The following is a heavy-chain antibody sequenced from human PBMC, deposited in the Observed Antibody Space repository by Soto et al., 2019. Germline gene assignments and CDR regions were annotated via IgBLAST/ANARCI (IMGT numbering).Heavy chain of an antibody. Sequence: ASVKVSCKASGGTFSSYAIRWVRQAPGQGLEWMGGIIPIFGTANYAQKFQGRVTITADESTSTAYMELSSLRSEDTAVYYCARVRIGTTSYYFDYWGQGTLVTVSS. D-gene: IGHD1-7*01. J-gene: IGHJ4*02. V-gene: IGHV1-69*13. CDR3: ARVRIGTTSYYFDY. CDR2: IIPIFGTA. CDR1: GGTFSSYA.